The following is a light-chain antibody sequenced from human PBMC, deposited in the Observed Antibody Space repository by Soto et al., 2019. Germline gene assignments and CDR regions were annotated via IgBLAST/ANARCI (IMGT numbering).Light chain of an antibody. CDR3: QQYHNWPIT. Sequence: TQSPATLSVSPGEGVTLSCRASQTIKNLLAWYQQRPGQSPRRLLYYASTRATGVPARFSGSGSGTEFTLAISSLQSEDFATYYCQQYHNWPITFGQGTRLDIK. CDR2: YAS. J-gene: IGKJ5*01. CDR1: QTIKNL. V-gene: IGKV3-15*01.